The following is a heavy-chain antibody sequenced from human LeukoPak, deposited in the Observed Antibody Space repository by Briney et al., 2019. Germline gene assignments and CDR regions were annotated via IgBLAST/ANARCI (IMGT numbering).Heavy chain of an antibody. V-gene: IGHV4-4*07. CDR2: IYTSGST. J-gene: IGHJ3*02. D-gene: IGHD3-10*01. CDR1: GGSISSYY. CDR3: ARGGLVRGSINSLIAFDI. Sequence: SETLSLTCTVSGGSISSYYWSWIRQPAGKGLEWIGRIYTSGSTNYNPSLKSRVTMSVDTSKNQFSLQLNSVTPEDTAFYYCARGGLVRGSINSLIAFDIWGQGIMVTVSS.